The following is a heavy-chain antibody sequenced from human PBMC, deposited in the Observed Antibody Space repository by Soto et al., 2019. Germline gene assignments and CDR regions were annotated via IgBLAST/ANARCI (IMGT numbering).Heavy chain of an antibody. Sequence: GGSLRLSCVASGFTFTSYAMSWVRQLPGKGLEWVSVMTNSGDAIYYADSVKGRFTISRDNSKNTLDLQMKSLRAEDTAVYFCARGRGLLDHWGQGTLVTVSS. CDR3: ARGRGLLDH. CDR2: MTNSGDAI. CDR1: GFTFTSYA. J-gene: IGHJ4*02. V-gene: IGHV3-23*01. D-gene: IGHD3-10*01.